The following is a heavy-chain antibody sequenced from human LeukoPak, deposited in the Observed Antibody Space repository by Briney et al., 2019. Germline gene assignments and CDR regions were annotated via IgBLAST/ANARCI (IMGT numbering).Heavy chain of an antibody. Sequence: PGGSLRLSCAASGFTFSSYSMNWVRQAPGKGLEWVSSISSSSSYIYYADSVKGRFTISRDNSKNTLYLQMNSLRAEDTAVYYCARDHGNAHDFWGQGTLVTVSS. J-gene: IGHJ4*02. V-gene: IGHV3-21*01. CDR2: ISSSSSYI. CDR3: ARDHGNAHDF. CDR1: GFTFSSYS. D-gene: IGHD4-23*01.